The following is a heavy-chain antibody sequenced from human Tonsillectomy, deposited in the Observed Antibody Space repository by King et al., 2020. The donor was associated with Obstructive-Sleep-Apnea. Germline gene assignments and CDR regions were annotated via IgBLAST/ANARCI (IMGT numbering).Heavy chain of an antibody. J-gene: IGHJ3*02. CDR3: ARGYSYANDAFDI. CDR1: GFTFSDYY. V-gene: IGHV3-11*06. Sequence: VQLVESGGGLVKPGGSLRLSCAASGFTFSDYYMSWIRQAPGKGLEWVSYISSSSSYTNYADSVKGRFTISRDNAKNSLYLQMNSLRAEDTAVYYCARGYSYANDAFDIWSQGTMVTVSS. CDR2: ISSSSSYT. D-gene: IGHD5-18*01.